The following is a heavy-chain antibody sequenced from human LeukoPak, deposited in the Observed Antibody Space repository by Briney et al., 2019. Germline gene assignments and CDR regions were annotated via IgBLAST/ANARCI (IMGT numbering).Heavy chain of an antibody. D-gene: IGHD2-15*01. CDR3: ARVGSGRTIDY. J-gene: IGHJ4*02. V-gene: IGHV1-69*13. CDR1: GGTFSSYA. Sequence: ASVKVSCKASGGTFSSYAISWVRQAPGQGLEWMGGIIPIFGTANYAQKFQGRVTITADESTGTAYMELSSLRSEDTAVYYCARVGSGRTIDYWGQGTLVTVSS. CDR2: IIPIFGTA.